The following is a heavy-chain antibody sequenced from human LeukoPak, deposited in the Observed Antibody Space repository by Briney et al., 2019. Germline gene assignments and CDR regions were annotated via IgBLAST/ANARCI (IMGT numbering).Heavy chain of an antibody. D-gene: IGHD2-15*01. V-gene: IGHV1-69*05. J-gene: IGHJ6*02. Sequence: ASVKVSCKASGGTFSSYAISWVRQAPGQGLEWMGGIIPIFGTANYAQKFQGRVTITRDTSASTAYMELSSLRSEDTAVYYCARIGVVAAYYYYYGMDVWGQGTTVTVSS. CDR3: ARIGVVAAYYYYYGMDV. CDR2: IIPIFGTA. CDR1: GGTFSSYA.